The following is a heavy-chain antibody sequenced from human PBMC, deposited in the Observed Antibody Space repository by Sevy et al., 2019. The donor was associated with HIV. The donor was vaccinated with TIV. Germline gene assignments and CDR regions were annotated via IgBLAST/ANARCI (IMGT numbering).Heavy chain of an antibody. J-gene: IGHJ4*02. D-gene: IGHD4-4*01. CDR1: GFTFSSYA. V-gene: IGHV3-23*01. CDR2: ISGSGGST. Sequence: GGSLRLSCAASGFTFSSYAMSWVRQAPGKGLEWVSAISGSGGSTYYADSVKGRFTISRDNSKNTLYLQMHSLRAEDTAVYYCAKAPAPTPDYSKVDYWGQGTLVTVSS. CDR3: AKAPAPTPDYSKVDY.